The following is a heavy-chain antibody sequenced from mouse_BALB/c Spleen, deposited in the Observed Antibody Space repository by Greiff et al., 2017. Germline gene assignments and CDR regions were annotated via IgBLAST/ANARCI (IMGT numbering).Heavy chain of an antibody. CDR1: GYTFSSYW. CDR2: ILPGSGST. CDR3: ARGGTTVVDWYFDV. V-gene: IGHV1-9*01. Sequence: SGAELMKPGASVKISCKATGYTFSSYWIEWVKQRPGHGLEWIGEILPGSGSTNYNEKFKGKATFTADTSSNTAYMQLNSLTSEDSAVYYCARGGTTVVDWYFDVWGAGTTVTVSS. J-gene: IGHJ1*01. D-gene: IGHD1-1*01.